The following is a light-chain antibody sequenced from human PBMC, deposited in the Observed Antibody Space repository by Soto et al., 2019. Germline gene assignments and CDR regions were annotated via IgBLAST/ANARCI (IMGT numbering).Light chain of an antibody. CDR2: GAS. CDR1: QSVSSSY. V-gene: IGKV3-20*01. CDR3: QQYVSSPNT. Sequence: EIVLTQSPGTLSLSPGERATLSCRASQSVSSSYLAWYQQKPGQAPRLLIYGASSRATGIPDRSSGSGSGTDFTRTSSRLEPEDFAVYYCQQYVSSPNTVGQGTKLEIK. J-gene: IGKJ2*01.